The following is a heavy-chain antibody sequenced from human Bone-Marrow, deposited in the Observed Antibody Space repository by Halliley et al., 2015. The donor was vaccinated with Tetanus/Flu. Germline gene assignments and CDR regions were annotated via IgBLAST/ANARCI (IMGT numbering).Heavy chain of an antibody. CDR2: ISGSGTYT. V-gene: IGHV3-23*01. CDR3: AKKWSADTSTDYFVY. Sequence: SLRLSCAGSGFIFSNYDMTWVRQAPGKGLEWVSSISGSGTYTFYADSVKGRFTISRDNSKDTLYLQIFSLRVEDTAVYYCAKKWSADTSTDYFVYWGQGTLVTVSS. D-gene: IGHD5-18*01. J-gene: IGHJ4*02. CDR1: GFIFSNYD.